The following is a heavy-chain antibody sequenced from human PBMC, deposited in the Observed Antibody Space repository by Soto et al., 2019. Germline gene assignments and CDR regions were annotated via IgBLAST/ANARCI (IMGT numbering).Heavy chain of an antibody. J-gene: IGHJ4*02. CDR1: AFTVSNNY. CDR3: ARGDGWSLRY. Sequence: EVQLVESGGGLIQPGESLRLSCAASAFTVSNNYMNWVRQAPGKGLEWVSMIYSGGSTYSADSVKGRFTISRDNSKNTLYLQINGLRAEDTAVYYCARGDGWSLRYWGQGTLVTVSS. D-gene: IGHD6-19*01. V-gene: IGHV3-53*01. CDR2: IYSGGST.